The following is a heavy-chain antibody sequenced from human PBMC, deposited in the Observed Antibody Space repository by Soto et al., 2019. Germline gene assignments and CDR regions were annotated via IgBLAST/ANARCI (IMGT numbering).Heavy chain of an antibody. V-gene: IGHV5-10-1*01. Sequence: GESLKISCKGSGYSFTSYWISWVRQMPGKGLEWMGRIDPSDSYTNYSPSFQGHVIISADKSISTAYLQWSSLKASDTAMYYCASLLTTINTPDYWGQGTLVTVSS. D-gene: IGHD4-4*01. CDR2: IDPSDSYT. CDR3: ASLLTTINTPDY. J-gene: IGHJ4*02. CDR1: GYSFTSYW.